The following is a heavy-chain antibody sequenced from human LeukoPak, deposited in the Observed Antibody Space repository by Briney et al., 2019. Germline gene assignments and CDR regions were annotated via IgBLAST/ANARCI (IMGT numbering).Heavy chain of an antibody. V-gene: IGHV3-23*01. D-gene: IGHD3-9*01. CDR2: ISGSGGST. CDR1: GFTFSSYA. Sequence: PGGSLRLSCAASGFTFSSYAMSWVRQAPGKGLEWVSAISGSGGSTYYADSVKGRFTISRDNSKNTLYLQMNSLRAEDTAVYYCAKVPTARYFDWLSPWIFDYWGQGTLDTVSS. CDR3: AKVPTARYFDWLSPWIFDY. J-gene: IGHJ4*02.